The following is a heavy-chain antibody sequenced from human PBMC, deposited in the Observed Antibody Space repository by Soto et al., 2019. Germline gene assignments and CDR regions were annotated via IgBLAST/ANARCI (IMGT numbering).Heavy chain of an antibody. J-gene: IGHJ2*01. D-gene: IGHD5-12*01. V-gene: IGHV4-39*07. CDR3: ARRRSGCDPYHFFDL. Sequence: SETLSLTCTVAGESISSSCSYWERNRQPPGKGLEWIGNIYYSGSTNYNPSLESRITISVDRSANHLSLRLSSVTAADTAVYYCARRRSGCDPYHFFDLWGRGTLVTVSS. CDR2: IYYSGST. CDR1: GESISSSCSY.